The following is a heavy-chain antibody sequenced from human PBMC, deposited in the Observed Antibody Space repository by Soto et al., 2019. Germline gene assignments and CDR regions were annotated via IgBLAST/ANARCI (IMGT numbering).Heavy chain of an antibody. Sequence: QVQLVESGGGVVQPGRSLRLSCAASGFTFSTYGMHWVRQAPGKGLEWVAVISQDGTNRYYADSVKGRFTISRDDYKNQLFLQMDSLRTEDTAVFYCANEWAAVAGTYVFGVWGQGTMVTVSS. D-gene: IGHD6-19*01. J-gene: IGHJ3*01. CDR1: GFTFSTYG. V-gene: IGHV3-30*18. CDR2: ISQDGTNR. CDR3: ANEWAAVAGTYVFGV.